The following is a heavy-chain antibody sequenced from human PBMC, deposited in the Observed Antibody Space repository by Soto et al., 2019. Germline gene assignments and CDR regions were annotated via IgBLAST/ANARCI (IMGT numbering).Heavy chain of an antibody. CDR2: ISSSSSVI. D-gene: IGHD7-27*01. CDR1: GFILSDCA. CDR3: ARDLSWGSNWYYYMDV. V-gene: IGHV3-48*01. Sequence: EVELVESGGGLVQPGGSLRLSCATSGFILSDCAMNWVRQAPWKGLEWVSYISSSSSVIDYADSVKGRFTVSRDNARNSLSLQMNSLRAEDTAVYYCARDLSWGSNWYYYMDVWCKGTTVTVSS. J-gene: IGHJ6*03.